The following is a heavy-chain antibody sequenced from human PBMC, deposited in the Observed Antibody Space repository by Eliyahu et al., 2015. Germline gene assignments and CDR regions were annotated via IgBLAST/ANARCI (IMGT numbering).Heavy chain of an antibody. Sequence: EVQLVQSGAEVKKPGESLKISCKGSGYNFPKYWIAWVRQMPGKGLEWMGIIWPGDSDARYSPSFEGQVTISADKSISTAYLQWSSLKASDTAMYYCARLRDGYNWALDYWGQGSLATVSS. CDR2: IWPGDSDA. D-gene: IGHD5-24*01. J-gene: IGHJ4*02. CDR3: ARLRDGYNWALDY. CDR1: GYNFPKYW. V-gene: IGHV5-51*01.